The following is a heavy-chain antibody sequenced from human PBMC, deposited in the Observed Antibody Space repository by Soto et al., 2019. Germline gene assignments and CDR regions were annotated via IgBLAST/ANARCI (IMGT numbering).Heavy chain of an antibody. CDR1: GGSITSDGYS. Sequence: PSETLSLTCTVSGGSITSDGYSWSWVRQPPGKGLEWISYIYQSGSAYYNPSLKGRVTTSVDKSKNQFSLKLNSLTAADTAVYYCARGSDTAAGCGMDGWGQGTTVTVAS. CDR2: IYQSGSA. J-gene: IGHJ6*02. V-gene: IGHV4-30-2*01. D-gene: IGHD5-18*01. CDR3: ARGSDTAAGCGMDG.